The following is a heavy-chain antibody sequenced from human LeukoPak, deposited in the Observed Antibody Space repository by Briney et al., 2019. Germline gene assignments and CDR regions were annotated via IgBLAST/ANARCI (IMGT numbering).Heavy chain of an antibody. CDR1: GFTVSSNY. V-gene: IGHV3-53*01. D-gene: IGHD1-7*01. J-gene: IGHJ4*02. CDR3: ARARTGTFDY. Sequence: GGSLRLSCAASGFTVSSNYMSWVRQAPGKGLEWVSVIYSGGSTYYADSVKGRFTISRDNSKNTLYLQINSLRAEDTAVYYCARARTGTFDYWGQGTLVTVSS. CDR2: IYSGGST.